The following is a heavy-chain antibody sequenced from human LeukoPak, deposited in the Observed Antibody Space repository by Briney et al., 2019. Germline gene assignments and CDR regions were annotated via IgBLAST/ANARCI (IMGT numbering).Heavy chain of an antibody. CDR3: ARAAGDSPPYYYYMDV. CDR1: GDSTSSYF. D-gene: IGHD3-10*01. V-gene: IGHV4-59*01. Sequence: SETLSLTCTVSGDSTSSYFWSLIRQPPGKGLEWIGYISYSGSTNYSPSLKSRVTISVDTSKNQFSLKLSSVTAADTAVYYCARAAGDSPPYYYYMDVWGKGTTVTVSS. CDR2: ISYSGST. J-gene: IGHJ6*03.